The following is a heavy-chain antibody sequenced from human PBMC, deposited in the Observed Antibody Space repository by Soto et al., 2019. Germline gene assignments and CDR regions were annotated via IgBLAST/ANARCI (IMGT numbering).Heavy chain of an antibody. Sequence: SETLSLTCSIYSGSFSGYYWSWIRQPPGKGLEWIGEISQSGNTNYSPSLRSRVSISIDTSKKQFSLNLASVSAADTAVYYCARAPKVSGSSQTRPDFWGQGTLVTVSS. V-gene: IGHV4-34*01. CDR1: SGSFSGYY. CDR2: ISQSGNT. CDR3: ARAPKVSGSSQTRPDF. D-gene: IGHD6-6*01. J-gene: IGHJ4*02.